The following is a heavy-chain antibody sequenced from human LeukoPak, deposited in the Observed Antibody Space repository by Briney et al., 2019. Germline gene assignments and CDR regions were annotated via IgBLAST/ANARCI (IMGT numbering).Heavy chain of an antibody. CDR2: IIPIFGTA. CDR1: GGTFSSYA. V-gene: IGHV1-69*05. Sequence: GASVKVSCKASGGTFSSYAISWVRQAPGQGLEWMGGIIPIFGTANYAQKLQGRVTMTTDTSTSTAYMELRSLRSDDTAVYYCASSAPLYGSGSFDWFDPWGQGTLVTVSS. CDR3: ASSAPLYGSGSFDWFDP. J-gene: IGHJ5*02. D-gene: IGHD3-10*01.